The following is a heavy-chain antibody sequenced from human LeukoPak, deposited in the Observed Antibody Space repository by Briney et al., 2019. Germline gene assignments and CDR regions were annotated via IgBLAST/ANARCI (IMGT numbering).Heavy chain of an antibody. J-gene: IGHJ4*02. CDR1: GFTLSSYW. D-gene: IGHD5-18*01. V-gene: IGHV3-74*01. Sequence: GGSLRLSCAASGFTLSSYWMHWVRHPPGKGLVWVSRVNGDGTTTTYADSVKGRFTISRDNAKNTLYLQMNSLRAEDTAVYYCTRGPRYSFGSAFDYWGQGALVTVSS. CDR2: VNGDGTTT. CDR3: TRGPRYSFGSAFDY.